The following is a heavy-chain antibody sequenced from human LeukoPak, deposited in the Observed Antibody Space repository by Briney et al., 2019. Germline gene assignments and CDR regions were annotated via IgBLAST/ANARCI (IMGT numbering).Heavy chain of an antibody. Sequence: QSGGSLRLSCAASGFTFSSYGMHWVRQAPGKGLEWVAVISYDGSNKYYADSVKGRFTISRDNSKNTLYLQMNSLRAEDTAVYYCAVHSFDYWGQGTLVTVSS. CDR1: GFTFSSYG. CDR2: ISYDGSNK. V-gene: IGHV3-30*03. CDR3: AVHSFDY. J-gene: IGHJ4*02.